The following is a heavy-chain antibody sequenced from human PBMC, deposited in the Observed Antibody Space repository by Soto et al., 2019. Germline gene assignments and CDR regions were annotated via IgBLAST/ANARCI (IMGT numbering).Heavy chain of an antibody. D-gene: IGHD3-3*01. CDR2: IIPIFGTA. CDR1: GVTFSSYA. CDR3: ATSWSGPSRGMDV. J-gene: IGHJ6*02. Sequence: SVKVSCKASGVTFSSYAISWVRQAPGQGLEWMGGIIPIFGTANYAQKFQGRVTITADKSTSTAYMELSSLRSEDTAVYYCATSWSGPSRGMDVWGQGTMVTVSS. V-gene: IGHV1-69*06.